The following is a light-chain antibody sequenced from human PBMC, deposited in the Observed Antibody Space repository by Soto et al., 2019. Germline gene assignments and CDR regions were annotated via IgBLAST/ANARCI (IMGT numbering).Light chain of an antibody. V-gene: IGKV1-5*03. Sequence: IQMTQSPSTLSAYVGDRVTITCRASQSITSWLAWYQQKPGKAPKLLIYKASSLESGVPSRFSGSGSGTEFSLTISSLQPDDFATYYCQQYNSYSPYTFGQGNKLEIK. CDR1: QSITSW. CDR3: QQYNSYSPYT. J-gene: IGKJ2*01. CDR2: KAS.